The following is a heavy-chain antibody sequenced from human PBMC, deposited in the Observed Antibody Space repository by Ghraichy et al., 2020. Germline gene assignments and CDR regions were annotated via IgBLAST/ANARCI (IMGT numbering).Heavy chain of an antibody. Sequence: SVKVSCELSGDIFNKFGISWVRQAPGRGLEWVGGIIPIVDLAGNGQQFHDRVTITADKSTNTAYMELSSLRSDDTAVYYCAGGRIQSPYYFYYMDVWGKGATVTVSS. CDR3: AGGRIQSPYYFYYMDV. J-gene: IGHJ6*03. D-gene: IGHD3-10*01. CDR1: GDIFNKFG. CDR2: IIPIVDLA. V-gene: IGHV1-69*10.